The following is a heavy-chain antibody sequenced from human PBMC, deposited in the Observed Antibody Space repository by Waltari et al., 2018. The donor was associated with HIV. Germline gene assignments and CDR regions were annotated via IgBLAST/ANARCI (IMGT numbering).Heavy chain of an antibody. CDR2: ISSSSFNI. J-gene: IGHJ6*02. Sequence: EEQLVESGGGLVNSGGSLRLSCEASGFSFGAYAMYWVRQAPGKGLEWIAYISSSSFNIKYADSVRGRFTISRDNTQNSLSLQMNNLIDEDTADYFCARDTLNFFFGLDLWGHGTPVTVSS. CDR3: ARDTLNFFFGLDL. V-gene: IGHV3-21*05. CDR1: GFSFGAYA.